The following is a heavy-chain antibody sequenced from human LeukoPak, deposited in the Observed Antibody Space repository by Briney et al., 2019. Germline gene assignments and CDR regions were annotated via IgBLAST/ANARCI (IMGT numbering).Heavy chain of an antibody. J-gene: IGHJ3*02. CDR1: GFTFSSYG. Sequence: GRSLRLSCAASGFTFSSYGMHWVRQAPGKGLEWVAVISYDGSNKYYADSVKGRFTISRDNSKNTLYLQMNSPRAEDTAVYYCAKLYDAFDIWGQGTMVTVSS. CDR2: ISYDGSNK. V-gene: IGHV3-30*18. CDR3: AKLYDAFDI.